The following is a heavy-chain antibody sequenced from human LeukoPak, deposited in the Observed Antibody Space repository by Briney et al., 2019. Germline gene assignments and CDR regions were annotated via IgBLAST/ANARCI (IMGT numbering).Heavy chain of an antibody. Sequence: SSETLSLTCTVSGGSISSSSYYWGWIRQPPGKGPEWIGSIYYSGSTYYNPSLKSRVTISVDTSKDQFSLKLSSATAADTAVYYCARRGSGRGNWFDPWGQGTLVTVSS. J-gene: IGHJ5*02. V-gene: IGHV4-39*01. D-gene: IGHD3-10*01. CDR1: GGSISSSSYY. CDR3: ARRGSGRGNWFDP. CDR2: IYYSGST.